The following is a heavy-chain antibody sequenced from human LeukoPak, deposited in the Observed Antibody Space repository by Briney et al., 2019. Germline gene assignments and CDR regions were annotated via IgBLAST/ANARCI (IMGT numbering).Heavy chain of an antibody. D-gene: IGHD1-26*01. Sequence: GGSLRLSCAASGFTFSSYSMNWVRQAPGKGLEWVSSISSSSSYIYYADSVKGRFTISRDNAKNSLYMQMNSLRAEDTAVYYCARADLVGATGAFDIWGQGTMVTVSS. CDR2: ISSSSSYI. CDR1: GFTFSSYS. J-gene: IGHJ3*02. V-gene: IGHV3-21*01. CDR3: ARADLVGATGAFDI.